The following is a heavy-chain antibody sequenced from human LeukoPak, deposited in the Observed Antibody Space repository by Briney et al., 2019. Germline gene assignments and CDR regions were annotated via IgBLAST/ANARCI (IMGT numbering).Heavy chain of an antibody. D-gene: IGHD2-15*01. Sequence: GGSLRLSCAASGFPFSSYSMNWVRQAPGKGLEWVSSISSGTSFIYYADSVKGRFTISRDNAKNSLYLQMNSLRAEDTAVYYCARVPGGNSYYYMDVWGKGTTVTVSS. CDR1: GFPFSSYS. J-gene: IGHJ6*03. CDR3: ARVPGGNSYYYMDV. V-gene: IGHV3-21*01. CDR2: ISSGTSFI.